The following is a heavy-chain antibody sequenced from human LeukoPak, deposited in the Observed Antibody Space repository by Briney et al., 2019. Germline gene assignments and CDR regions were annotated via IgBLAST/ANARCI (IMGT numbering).Heavy chain of an antibody. D-gene: IGHD3-22*01. CDR1: GFTFSNYW. J-gene: IGHJ5*02. CDR3: ARDLGQYYDTSDNWFDP. V-gene: IGHV3-74*01. CDR2: INSDGINT. Sequence: GGCLRLSCAASGFTFSNYWMHWVRQAPGKGLVWVSRINSDGINTSYADSVKGRFTIPRDNDKNTLNLQMNSLRAEDTAVYHCARDLGQYYDTSDNWFDPWGQGTLVTVSS.